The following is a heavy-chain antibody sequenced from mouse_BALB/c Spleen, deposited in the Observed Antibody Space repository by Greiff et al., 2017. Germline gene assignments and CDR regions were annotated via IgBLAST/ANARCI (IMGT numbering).Heavy chain of an antibody. CDR1: GFNIKDYY. V-gene: IGHV14-1*02. D-gene: IGHD2-2*01. CDR2: IDPENGNT. Sequence: EVKLVESGAELVRPGALVKLSCKASGFNIKDYYMHWVKQRPEQGLEWIGWIDPENGNTIYDPKFQGKASITADTSSNTAYLQLSSLTSEDTAVYYCANYGYDRGSFAYWGQGTLVTVSA. CDR3: ANYGYDRGSFAY. J-gene: IGHJ3*01.